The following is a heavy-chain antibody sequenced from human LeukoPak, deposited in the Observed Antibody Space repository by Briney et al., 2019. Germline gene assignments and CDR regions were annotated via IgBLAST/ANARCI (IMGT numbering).Heavy chain of an antibody. J-gene: IGHJ3*02. V-gene: IGHV4-30-2*01. D-gene: IGHD2-2*01. Sequence: TSEALSLTCTVSGGSISSGGYYWSWIRQPPGKGLEWIGDIYHSGSTYYNPSLKSRVTISVDRSKSQFSLKLSSVTAADTAVYYCARDEAPAATHDAFDIWGQGTMVTVSS. CDR2: IYHSGST. CDR1: GGSISSGGYY. CDR3: ARDEAPAATHDAFDI.